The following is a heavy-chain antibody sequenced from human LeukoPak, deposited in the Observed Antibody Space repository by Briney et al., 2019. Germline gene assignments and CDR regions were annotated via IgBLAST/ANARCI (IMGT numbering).Heavy chain of an antibody. D-gene: IGHD3-9*01. Sequence: ASVKVSCKTSGYTFTAYYIHWVRQAPGQGLEWMGRINPNSGGTNYAQKFQGRVTMTRDTSISTAYMELSRLRSDDTAVYYCARDQSRYDILTGYPTYYYYYYGMDVWGQGTTVTVSS. V-gene: IGHV1-2*06. CDR3: ARDQSRYDILTGYPTYYYYYYGMDV. CDR1: GYTFTAYY. CDR2: INPNSGGT. J-gene: IGHJ6*02.